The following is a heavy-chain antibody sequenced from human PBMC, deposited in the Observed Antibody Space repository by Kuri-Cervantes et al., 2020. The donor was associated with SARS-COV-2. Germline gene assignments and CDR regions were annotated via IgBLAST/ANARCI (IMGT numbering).Heavy chain of an antibody. CDR3: AREGLMGTMDY. Sequence: SETLSLTCTVSGYSISSGYYWSWIRQPPGKGLEWIGYIYYSGNTNYNPSLKSRVTISVDTSKNQFSLKLSSVTAADTAVYYCAREGLMGTMDYWGQGTLVTVSS. V-gene: IGHV4-61*01. J-gene: IGHJ4*02. CDR2: IYYSGNT. CDR1: GYSISSGYY. D-gene: IGHD2-8*01.